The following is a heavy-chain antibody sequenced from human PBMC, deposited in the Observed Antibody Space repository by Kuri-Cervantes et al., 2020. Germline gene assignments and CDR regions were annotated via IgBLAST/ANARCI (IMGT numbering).Heavy chain of an antibody. CDR1: GFTFSNAW. Sequence: GESLKISCAASGFTFSNAWMSWVRQAPGKGLEWVGRIKSKTDGGTTDYAAPVKGRFTISRDDSKNTLYLQMNSLKTEDTAVYYCTRDPTYYDILTGYYSRYYYGMDVWGQGTTVTVSS. J-gene: IGHJ6*02. D-gene: IGHD3-9*01. CDR3: TRDPTYYDILTGYYSRYYYGMDV. CDR2: IKSKTDGGTT. V-gene: IGHV3-15*01.